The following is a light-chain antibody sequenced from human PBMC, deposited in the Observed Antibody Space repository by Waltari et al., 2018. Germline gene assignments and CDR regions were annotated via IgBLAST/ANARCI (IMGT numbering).Light chain of an antibody. CDR2: TAS. J-gene: IGKJ1*01. CDR3: QRYDSALRA. V-gene: IGKV1-27*01. Sequence: DMQTTQSPSSLSASVGDSVTITCRASQDIGTALAWYQQKPGTAPNLLIYTASTLQSGVPSRFSGRGSGTDFTLTISSLQPEDVATYYCQRYDSALRAFGQGTKVEIK. CDR1: QDIGTA.